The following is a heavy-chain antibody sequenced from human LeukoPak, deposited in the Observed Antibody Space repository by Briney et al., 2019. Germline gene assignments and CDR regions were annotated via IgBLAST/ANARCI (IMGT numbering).Heavy chain of an antibody. CDR3: ARSMTMIVVVMPHWYFDL. V-gene: IGHV3-23*01. D-gene: IGHD3-22*01. Sequence: PGGSLRLSCAASGFTFSSYAMSWVRQAPGKGLEWVSAFSGSGGSTYYADSVKGRFTISRDNSKNTLYLQMNSLRAEDTAVYYCARSMTMIVVVMPHWYFDLWGRGTLVTVSS. CDR2: FSGSGGST. J-gene: IGHJ2*01. CDR1: GFTFSSYA.